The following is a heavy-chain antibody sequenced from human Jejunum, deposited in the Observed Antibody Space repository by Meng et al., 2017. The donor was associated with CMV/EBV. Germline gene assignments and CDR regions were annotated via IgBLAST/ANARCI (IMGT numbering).Heavy chain of an antibody. D-gene: IGHD4-23*01. Sequence: SCAASGFPFSRYAMSWVRQAPGKGLAWVSAISGSGGSTYYADSVKGRFTISRDNSKNTLYLQMNSLRAEDTGVYFCARDRYGGTDYWGQGTLVTVSS. J-gene: IGHJ4*02. CDR2: ISGSGGST. V-gene: IGHV3-23*01. CDR1: GFPFSRYA. CDR3: ARDRYGGTDY.